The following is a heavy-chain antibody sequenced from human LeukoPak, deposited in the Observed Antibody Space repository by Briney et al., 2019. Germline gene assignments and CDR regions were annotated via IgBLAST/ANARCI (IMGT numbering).Heavy chain of an antibody. J-gene: IGHJ4*02. V-gene: IGHV3-66*01. Sequence: GGSLRLSCAASGFTVSSNYMSWVRQAPGQGLEWVSVIYSGGSTYYADSVKGRFTISRDNSKNTLYLQMNSLRAEDTAVYYCARDISYGHDYFDYWGQGTLVTVSS. CDR3: ARDISYGHDYFDY. CDR2: IYSGGST. CDR1: GFTVSSNY. D-gene: IGHD5-18*01.